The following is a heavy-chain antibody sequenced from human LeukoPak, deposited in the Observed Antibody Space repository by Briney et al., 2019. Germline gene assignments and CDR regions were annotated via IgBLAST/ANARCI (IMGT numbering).Heavy chain of an antibody. V-gene: IGHV4-59*01. CDR2: IYYSGST. D-gene: IGHD6-13*01. CDR3: ARAYYSSSYDYWYFDL. Sequence: SETLSLTCTVSGDSISSYYWSWIRQPPGKGLEWIGYIYYSGSTNYNPSLKSRVTISVDTSKNQFSLKLSSVTAADTAVYYCARAYYSSSYDYWYFDLWGRGTLVTVSS. J-gene: IGHJ2*01. CDR1: GDSISSYY.